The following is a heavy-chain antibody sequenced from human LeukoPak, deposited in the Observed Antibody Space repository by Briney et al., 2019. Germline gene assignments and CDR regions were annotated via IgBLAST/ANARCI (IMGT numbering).Heavy chain of an antibody. CDR1: GGSISSYY. CDR2: IYYSGST. V-gene: IGHV4-59*08. D-gene: IGHD3-3*01. Sequence: SETLSLTCTVSGGSISSYYWSWIRQPPGKGPEWIGYIYYSGSTNYNPSLKSRVTISVDTSKNQFSLKLSSVTAADTAVYYCARTTEYYDFWSGSCWFDPWGQGTLVTVSS. J-gene: IGHJ5*02. CDR3: ARTTEYYDFWSGSCWFDP.